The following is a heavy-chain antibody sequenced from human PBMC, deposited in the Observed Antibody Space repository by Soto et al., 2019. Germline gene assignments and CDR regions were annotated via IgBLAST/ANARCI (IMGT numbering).Heavy chain of an antibody. CDR3: ARVSYYEIDY. CDR1: GGSVSSGSYY. J-gene: IGHJ4*02. CDR2: IYYSGST. Sequence: PSETLSLTCTVSGGSVSSGSYYWSWIRQPPGKGLEWIGYIYYSGSTNYNPSLKSRVTISVDTSKNQFSLKLSSVTAADTAVYYCARVSYYEIDYWGQGTLVTVSS. D-gene: IGHD3-22*01. V-gene: IGHV4-61*01.